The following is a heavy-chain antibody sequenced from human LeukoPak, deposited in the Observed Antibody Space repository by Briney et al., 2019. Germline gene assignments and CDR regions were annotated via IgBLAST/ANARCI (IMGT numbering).Heavy chain of an antibody. CDR2: IDPSDSYT. D-gene: IGHD3-10*01. J-gene: IGHJ4*02. CDR1: GYSFTSYW. CDR3: ARQGLLWFGELLPLFDY. V-gene: IGHV5-10-1*01. Sequence: GESLRISCKGSGYSFTSYWISWVRQMPGKGLEWMGRIDPSDSYTNYSPSFQGHVTISADKSISTAYLQWSSLKASDTAMYYCARQGLLWFGELLPLFDYWGQGTLVTVSS.